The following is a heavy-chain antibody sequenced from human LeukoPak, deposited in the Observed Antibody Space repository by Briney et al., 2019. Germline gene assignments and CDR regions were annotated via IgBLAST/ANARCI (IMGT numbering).Heavy chain of an antibody. CDR3: ASGWRGYSYGHMKY. CDR1: GGSISSYY. Sequence: SETLSLTCTVSGGSISSYYWSWIRQPPGKGLEWIGYIYYSGSTNYNPSLKSRVTISVDTSKNQFSLKLSSVTAADTAVYYCASGWRGYSYGHMKYWGQGTLVTVSS. D-gene: IGHD5-18*01. V-gene: IGHV4-59*01. J-gene: IGHJ4*02. CDR2: IYYSGST.